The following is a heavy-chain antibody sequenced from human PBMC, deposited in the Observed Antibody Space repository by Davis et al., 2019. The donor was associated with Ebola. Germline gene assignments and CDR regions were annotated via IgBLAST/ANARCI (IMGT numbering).Heavy chain of an antibody. CDR3: AKGNRVTYQYDSGDDY. V-gene: IGHV3-23*01. CDR1: GFTFSSYG. CDR2: ISGSGDNT. Sequence: GGSLRLSCGTSGFTFSSYGMNWVRQAPGKGLEWVSYISGSGDNTYYADSVKGRFTISRDNSKSTLYLQMTSLRADDTVVYYCAKGNRVTYQYDSGDDYWGQGTLVTVSS. J-gene: IGHJ4*02. D-gene: IGHD3-22*01.